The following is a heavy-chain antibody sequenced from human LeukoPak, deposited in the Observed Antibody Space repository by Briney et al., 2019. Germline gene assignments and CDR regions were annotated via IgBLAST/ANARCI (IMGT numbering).Heavy chain of an antibody. CDR3: ARIAISALGAYYMDV. J-gene: IGHJ6*03. Sequence: GGSLRLSCAASGFMFTSYSMNWVRQAPGKGLEWVSSISASSTYIFYGDSVKGRFTLSRDNARRSLYLQMNGLRAEDTAVYYCARIAISALGAYYMDVWGKGTTVTVSS. V-gene: IGHV3-21*01. D-gene: IGHD5-24*01. CDR1: GFMFTSYS. CDR2: ISASSTYI.